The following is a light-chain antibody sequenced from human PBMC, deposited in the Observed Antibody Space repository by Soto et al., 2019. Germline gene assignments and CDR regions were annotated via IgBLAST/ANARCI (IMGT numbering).Light chain of an antibody. CDR3: QQYGSSPLT. V-gene: IGKV3-20*01. CDR2: GAS. CDR1: QSVSSSY. J-gene: IGKJ4*01. Sequence: EIVLTQSPGTLSLSPGERATLSCRASQSVSSSYLAWYQQQPGQAPRLLIYGASSRATGIPDRFSGSGSGTDFTVTISRLEPEDFAGYFWQQYGSSPLTFGGGTKVEIK.